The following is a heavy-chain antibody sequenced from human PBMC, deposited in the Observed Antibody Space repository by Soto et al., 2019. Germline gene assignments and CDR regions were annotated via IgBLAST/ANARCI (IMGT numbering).Heavy chain of an antibody. Sequence: VGSLRLSCASSVFTFSSYAMSCVRHSPGKGLEWVSAISGSGGSTYYADSVKGRFTISRDNSKNTLYLQMNSLRAEDTAVYYCAKDIYDRLGMAFDIRGQGTMVTVSS. CDR3: AKDIYDRLGMAFDI. J-gene: IGHJ3*02. CDR1: VFTFSSYA. D-gene: IGHD3-22*01. CDR2: ISGSGGST. V-gene: IGHV3-23*01.